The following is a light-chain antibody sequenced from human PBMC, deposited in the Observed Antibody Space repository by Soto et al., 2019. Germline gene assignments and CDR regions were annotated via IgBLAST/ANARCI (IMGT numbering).Light chain of an antibody. V-gene: IGKV1-5*01. Sequence: IQRTQSPSTLFASVGDRVTITCRASQSVRNWLAWYQQKPGRAPQLLIYDSSTLEPGVPSRFRGSGSGTEFTLTINGLQPDDFATYYCQQYDGYSPQTFGQGTKVDIK. CDR1: QSVRNW. J-gene: IGKJ1*01. CDR3: QQYDGYSPQT. CDR2: DSS.